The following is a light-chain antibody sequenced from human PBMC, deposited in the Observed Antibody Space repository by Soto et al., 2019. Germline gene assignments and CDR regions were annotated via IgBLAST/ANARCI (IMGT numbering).Light chain of an antibody. V-gene: IGLV2-14*01. CDR2: EVS. CDR3: NSYTRSGTLV. CDR1: SSDVGAYNY. Sequence: QSVLTQPASVSGSPGQSITISCTGTSSDVGAYNYVSWYQQHPGEAPKLLIYEVSDRPSGVSTRFSGSKSGNTASLTISGLLADDEADYYCNSYTRSGTLVFGTGTQLTVL. J-gene: IGLJ1*01.